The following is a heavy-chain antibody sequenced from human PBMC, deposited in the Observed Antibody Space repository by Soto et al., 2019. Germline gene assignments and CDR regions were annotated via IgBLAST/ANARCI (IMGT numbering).Heavy chain of an antibody. D-gene: IGHD6-13*01. J-gene: IGHJ4*02. Sequence: QVQLQESGPGLVKPSQTLSLTCTVSGGSINNGDYYWNWIRQHPEKGLEWMGYINYRGTTFYSPSLKSRIIISVDTSKNQFSLKLSSVTAADKAVYYCARDAPGAAPYWGQGILVTVSS. CDR1: GGSINNGDYY. CDR2: INYRGTT. CDR3: ARDAPGAAPY. V-gene: IGHV4-31*03.